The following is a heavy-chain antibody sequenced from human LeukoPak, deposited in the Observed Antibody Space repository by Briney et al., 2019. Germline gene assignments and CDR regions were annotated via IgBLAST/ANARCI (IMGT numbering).Heavy chain of an antibody. J-gene: IGHJ4*02. CDR2: INHSGST. V-gene: IGHV4-34*01. Sequence: ETLSLTCAVYGGSFSGYYWSWIRQPPGKGLEWIGEINHSGSTNYNPSLKSRVTISVDTSKNRFSLKLSSVTAADTAVYYCARDGVHYYDSSGYDYWGQGTLVTVSS. D-gene: IGHD3-22*01. CDR3: ARDGVHYYDSSGYDY. CDR1: GGSFSGYY.